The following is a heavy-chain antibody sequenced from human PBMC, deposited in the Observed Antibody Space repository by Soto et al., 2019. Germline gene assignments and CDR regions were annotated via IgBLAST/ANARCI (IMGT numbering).Heavy chain of an antibody. J-gene: IGHJ5*02. CDR1: GYTFTSYG. V-gene: IGHV1-18*04. CDR3: ARAQYYYDSSGYYPMGWFDP. Sequence: QVQLVQSGAEVKKPGASVKVSCKASGYTFTSYGISWVRQAPGQGLEWMGWISAYNGNTNYAQKLQGRVTTTTDTSTSTAYMELRSLRSDDTAVYYCARAQYYYDSSGYYPMGWFDPWGQGTLVTVSS. CDR2: ISAYNGNT. D-gene: IGHD3-22*01.